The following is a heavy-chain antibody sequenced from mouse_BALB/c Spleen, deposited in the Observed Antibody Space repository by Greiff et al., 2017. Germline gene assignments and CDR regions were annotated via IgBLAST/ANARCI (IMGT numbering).Heavy chain of an antibody. J-gene: IGHJ4*01. Sequence: EVQLVESGGGLVQPGGSRTLSCAASGFTFSSFGMHWVRQAPEKGLEWVAYISSGSSTIYYADTVTGRFTISRDNPKNTLFLQMTSLRSEDTAMYYCAKGPYYYAMDYWGQGTSVTVSS. CDR1: GFTFSSFG. V-gene: IGHV5-17*02. CDR3: AKGPYYYAMDY. CDR2: ISSGSSTI.